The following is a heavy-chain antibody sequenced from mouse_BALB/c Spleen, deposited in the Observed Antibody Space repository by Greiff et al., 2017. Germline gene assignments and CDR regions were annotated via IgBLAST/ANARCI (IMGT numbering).Heavy chain of an antibody. V-gene: IGHV1S81*02. CDR3: TFITTATGAMDY. CDR1: GYTFTSYY. D-gene: IGHD1-2*01. J-gene: IGHJ4*01. CDR2: INPSNGGT. Sequence: QVQLQQSGAELVKPGASVKLSCKASGYTFTSYYTYWVKQRPGQGLEWIGEINPSNGGTNFNEKFKSKATLTVDKSSSTAYMQLSSLTSEDSAVYYCTFITTATGAMDYWGQGTSVTVSS.